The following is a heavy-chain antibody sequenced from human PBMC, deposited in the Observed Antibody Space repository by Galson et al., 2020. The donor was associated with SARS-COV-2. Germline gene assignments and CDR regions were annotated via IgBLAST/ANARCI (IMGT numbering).Heavy chain of an antibody. Sequence: TGGSLRLSCAASGFTFDDYAMHWVRQAPGKGLEWVSGISRNSGSKGYADAVKGRFTISRDNAKNSLYLQMNSLRAEDTALYYCAKAITPYYYDSTGSAFDIWGQGTMVTVSS. D-gene: IGHD3-22*01. V-gene: IGHV3-9*01. J-gene: IGHJ3*02. CDR2: ISRNSGSK. CDR1: GFTFDDYA. CDR3: AKAITPYYYDSTGSAFDI.